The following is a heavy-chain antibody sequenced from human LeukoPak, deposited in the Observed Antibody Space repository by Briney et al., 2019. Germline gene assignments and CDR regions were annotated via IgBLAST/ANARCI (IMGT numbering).Heavy chain of an antibody. CDR1: GGSISSSSYY. V-gene: IGHV4-39*01. Sequence: PSETLSLTCTVSGGSISSSSYYWGWIRQPPGKGLEWIGSIYYSGSTYYNPSLKSRVTISVDTSKNQFSLKLSSVTAADTAVYYCASPGGKGYDILTGYLGLLNTFDIWGQGTMVTVSS. CDR3: ASPGGKGYDILTGYLGLLNTFDI. D-gene: IGHD3-9*01. CDR2: IYYSGST. J-gene: IGHJ3*02.